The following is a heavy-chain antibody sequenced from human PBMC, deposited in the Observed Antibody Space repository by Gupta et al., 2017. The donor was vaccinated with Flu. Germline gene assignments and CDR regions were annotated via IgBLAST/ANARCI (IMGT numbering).Heavy chain of an antibody. J-gene: IGHJ4*02. Sequence: EVQLVESGGGLVKPGGSLRLSCAASGFTFRSYSMNWVRQAPGKGLEWVSSISSSSSYIYYADSVKGRFTITRDNAKNSLYLQMNSLRAEDTAVYYCARDPPKLYCSSTSCYDDYWGQGTLVTVSS. CDR2: ISSSSSYI. V-gene: IGHV3-21*01. CDR1: GFTFRSYS. D-gene: IGHD2-2*01. CDR3: ARDPPKLYCSSTSCYDDY.